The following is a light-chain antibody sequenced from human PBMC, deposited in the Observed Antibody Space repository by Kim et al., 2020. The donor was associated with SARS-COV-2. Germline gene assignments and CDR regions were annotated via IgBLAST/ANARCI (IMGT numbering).Light chain of an antibody. V-gene: IGLV1-44*01. Sequence: ELTQPPSASGTPGQRVTIFCSGSSSNIGSNNINWYQQLPGTAPKLLIYNNNQRPSGVPDRFSDSKSGTSASLAISGLQSEDEADYYCAAWDDSLNGYVFGTGTKVTVL. J-gene: IGLJ1*01. CDR3: AAWDDSLNGYV. CDR2: NNN. CDR1: SSNIGSNN.